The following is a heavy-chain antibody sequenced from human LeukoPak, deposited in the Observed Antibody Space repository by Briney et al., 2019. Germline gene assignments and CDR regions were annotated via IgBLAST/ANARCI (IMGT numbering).Heavy chain of an antibody. Sequence: GSLRLSCAASGFTFSSYAMSWVRQAPGKGLEWVSAISGSGGSTYYADSVKGRFTISRDNSQNTLYLQMNSLRAEDTAVYYCAKDSPGYSSGWYKVDYWGQGTLVTVSS. D-gene: IGHD6-19*01. J-gene: IGHJ4*02. CDR2: ISGSGGST. CDR1: GFTFSSYA. V-gene: IGHV3-23*01. CDR3: AKDSPGYSSGWYKVDY.